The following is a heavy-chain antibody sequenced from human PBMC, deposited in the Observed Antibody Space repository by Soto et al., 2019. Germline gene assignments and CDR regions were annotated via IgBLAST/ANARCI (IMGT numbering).Heavy chain of an antibody. Sequence: ASVKVSCKASGYTFTGYYMHWVRQAPGQGLEWMGWINPNSGGTNYAQKFQGWVTMTRDTSISTAYMELSRLRSDDTAVYYCARDPVVQYCSSTSCLDAFDIWGQGTMVTVSS. CDR1: GYTFTGYY. CDR2: INPNSGGT. D-gene: IGHD2-2*01. CDR3: ARDPVVQYCSSTSCLDAFDI. J-gene: IGHJ3*02. V-gene: IGHV1-2*04.